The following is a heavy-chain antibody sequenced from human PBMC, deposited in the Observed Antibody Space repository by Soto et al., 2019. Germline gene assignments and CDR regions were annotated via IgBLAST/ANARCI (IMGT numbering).Heavy chain of an antibody. CDR3: AEGGFYDGFDY. V-gene: IGHV3-23*01. CDR2: ITKNSDRT. D-gene: IGHD5-12*01. J-gene: IGHJ4*02. Sequence: PGGSLRLSCAASGFTFNNFPMSWVRQAPGKGLEWVSSITKNSDRTFCAAFVKGRFTISRDNSRNAVFLQLNSLREEDTALYYCAEGGFYDGFDYWGQGTLVTVSS. CDR1: GFTFNNFP.